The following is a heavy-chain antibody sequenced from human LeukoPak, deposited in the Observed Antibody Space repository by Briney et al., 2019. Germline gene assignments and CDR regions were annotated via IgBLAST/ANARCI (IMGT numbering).Heavy chain of an antibody. CDR2: INPNSGGT. J-gene: IGHJ4*02. CDR3: ARAVRYFDWLTPFDY. CDR1: GYTFTGYY. Sequence: GASVKVSCKASGYTFTGYYMHWVRQAPGQGLEWMGRINPNSGGTNYAQKFQGRVTMTRDTSISTAYMELSRLRSDDTAVYYCARAVRYFDWLTPFDYWGQGTLVTVSS. D-gene: IGHD3-9*01. V-gene: IGHV1-2*06.